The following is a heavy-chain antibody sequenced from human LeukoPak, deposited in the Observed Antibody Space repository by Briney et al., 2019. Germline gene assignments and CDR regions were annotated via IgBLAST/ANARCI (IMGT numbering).Heavy chain of an antibody. CDR1: GFTFSSYT. V-gene: IGHV3-23*01. Sequence: GGSLRLSCAASGFTFSSYTMSWVRQAPGKGLEWVSTITTSDGNTYYADSVKGRFTISRDNSKNTLYLQMNSLRAEDTAVYYCARRYDFWSGYFNYFDYWGQGTLVTVSS. J-gene: IGHJ4*02. CDR3: ARRYDFWSGYFNYFDY. D-gene: IGHD3-3*01. CDR2: ITTSDGNT.